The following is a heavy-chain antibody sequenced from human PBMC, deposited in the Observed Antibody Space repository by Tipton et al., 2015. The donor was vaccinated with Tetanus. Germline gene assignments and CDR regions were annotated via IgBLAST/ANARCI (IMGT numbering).Heavy chain of an antibody. Sequence: TLSLTCSVSGASLRSGDYNWSWIRQPPGKGLEWLAYISDSGLSNSNYFLKSRITISRDTSRNQFSLKLTSVTAADTAVYYCTRSNHEFPKKGPFDSWGQGPLVNVSS. V-gene: IGHV4-61*08. D-gene: IGHD3-10*01. CDR1: GASLRSGDYN. CDR2: ISDSGLS. J-gene: IGHJ4*02. CDR3: TRSNHEFPKKGPFDS.